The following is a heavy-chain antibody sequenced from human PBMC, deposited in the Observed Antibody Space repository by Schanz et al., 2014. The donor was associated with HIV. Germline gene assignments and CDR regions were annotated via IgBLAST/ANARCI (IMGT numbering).Heavy chain of an antibody. V-gene: IGHV3-33*01. Sequence: QVQLVESGGGVVQPGRSLRLSCAASGFTFSSYGMHWVRQVPGKGLEWVAVIWFDGSNKYYADSVKGRFTISRDNSKNTLYLQMNSLRAEDTAVYYCARDQGYCAGSTCYSWYYFDSWGQGTPVTVSS. CDR2: IWFDGSNK. CDR3: ARDQGYCAGSTCYSWYYFDS. CDR1: GFTFSSYG. D-gene: IGHD2-21*02. J-gene: IGHJ4*02.